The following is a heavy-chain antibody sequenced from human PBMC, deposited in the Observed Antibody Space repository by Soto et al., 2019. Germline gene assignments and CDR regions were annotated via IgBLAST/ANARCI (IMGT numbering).Heavy chain of an antibody. D-gene: IGHD2-2*01. CDR1: GFTFSSYG. Sequence: QVQLVESGGGVVQPGRSLRLSCAASGFTFSSYGMHWVRQAPGKGLEWVAVISYDGSNKYYADSVKGRFTISRDNSKNTLYLQRNSLRAEDTAVYYCAKDWGYCISTSCYDGRDYWGQGTLVTVSS. CDR2: ISYDGSNK. CDR3: AKDWGYCISTSCYDGRDY. J-gene: IGHJ4*02. V-gene: IGHV3-30*18.